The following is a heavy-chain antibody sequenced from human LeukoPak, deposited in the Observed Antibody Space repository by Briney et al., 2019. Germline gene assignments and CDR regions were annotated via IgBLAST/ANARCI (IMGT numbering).Heavy chain of an antibody. J-gene: IGHJ5*02. CDR3: ARVLGYDYGDYLLGNWFDP. V-gene: IGHV4-38-2*02. Sequence: SETLSLTCTISGYSISSGYYWGWIRQPPGKGLEWIGSIYHSGSTYYNPSLKSRVTISVDRSKNQFSLKLSSVTAADTAVYYCARVLGYDYGDYLLGNWFDPWGQGTLVTVSS. CDR1: GYSISSGYY. CDR2: IYHSGST. D-gene: IGHD4-17*01.